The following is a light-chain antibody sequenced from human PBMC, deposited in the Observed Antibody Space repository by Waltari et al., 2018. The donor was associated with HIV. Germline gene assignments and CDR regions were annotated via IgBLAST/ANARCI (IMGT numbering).Light chain of an antibody. V-gene: IGLV2-23*01. CDR2: EGS. CDR3: CSYTGSSTRRPYV. J-gene: IGLJ1*01. Sequence: PGQSITISCTGTSSDVGSYNLVSWYQQHPGKAPKVMIYEGSKRPSGVSNRFSGSKSGNTASLTISGLQAEDEADYYCCSYTGSSTRRPYVFGTGTKVTVL. CDR1: SSDVGSYNL.